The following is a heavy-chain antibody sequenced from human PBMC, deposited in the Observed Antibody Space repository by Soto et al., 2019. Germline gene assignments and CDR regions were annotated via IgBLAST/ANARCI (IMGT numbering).Heavy chain of an antibody. Sequence: EVQLLESGGGLVQPGGSLRLSCAASEFTFSSYAISWVRQATRKGLEWVSTVSVSGANTYYADSVEGRFTISRDNYKNTLYLQMNSLRAEDKVLYYCATFSDGLKAARSPFDYWGQGTLVTVSS. J-gene: IGHJ4*02. CDR3: ATFSDGLKAARSPFDY. CDR2: VSVSGANT. CDR1: EFTFSSYA. D-gene: IGHD6-25*01. V-gene: IGHV3-23*01.